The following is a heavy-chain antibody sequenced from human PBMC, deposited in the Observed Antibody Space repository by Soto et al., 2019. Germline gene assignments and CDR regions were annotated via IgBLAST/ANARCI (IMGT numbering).Heavy chain of an antibody. J-gene: IGHJ5*02. CDR3: ARSYYGGNSIDWFDP. V-gene: IGHV4-30-4*01. CDR1: GGSISSGDYY. CDR2: IYYSGST. D-gene: IGHD4-17*01. Sequence: SETLSLTCTVSGGSISSGDYYWSWIRQPPGKGLEWIGYIYYSGSTYYNPSLKSRVTISVDTSKNQFSLKLSSVTAADTAVYYCARSYYGGNSIDWFDPWGQGTLVTVSS.